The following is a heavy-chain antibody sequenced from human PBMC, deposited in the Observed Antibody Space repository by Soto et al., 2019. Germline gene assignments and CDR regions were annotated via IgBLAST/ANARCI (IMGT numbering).Heavy chain of an antibody. Sequence: QVQLVESGGGLVKPGGSLRLSCAASGFTFSDYYMSWIRQAPGKGLEWVSYIVSSSSYTNYADSVKGRFTISRDNAKNSLYLEMNSLRAEDTAVYYCARLRASTWYMGGYLVYWGLGTLVTVSS. J-gene: IGHJ4*02. CDR2: IVSSSSYT. CDR1: GFTFSDYY. V-gene: IGHV3-11*06. D-gene: IGHD6-13*01. CDR3: ARLRASTWYMGGYLVY.